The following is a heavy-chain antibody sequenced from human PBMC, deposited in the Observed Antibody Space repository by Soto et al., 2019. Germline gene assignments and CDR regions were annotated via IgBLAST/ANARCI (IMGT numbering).Heavy chain of an antibody. CDR1: GYTFTSYA. V-gene: IGHV1-18*01. J-gene: IGHJ4*02. CDR3: ARGWGGIVVAGTRLDY. D-gene: IGHD6-19*01. Sequence: QAQLVQSGTEEEKPGASVKVSCKASGYTFTSYAISWVRQAPGQGLEWMGWISANNGNTNYAQTLQGRVTMTADTSTSTAYMELRSLRSDDTAVYYCARGWGGIVVAGTRLDYWGQGTLVTVSS. CDR2: ISANNGNT.